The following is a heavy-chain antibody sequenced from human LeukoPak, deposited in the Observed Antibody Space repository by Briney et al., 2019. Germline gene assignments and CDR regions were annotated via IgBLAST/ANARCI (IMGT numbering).Heavy chain of an antibody. D-gene: IGHD2-2*01. V-gene: IGHV3-23*01. Sequence: GGSLRLSCAASKFTFSQSAMSWVRQAPGKGLEWVSSISGSGYGTNYADSVKGRFTISRDNSNNTLSLQMNSLRVEDTAKYYCAQGASPDYWGQGTLVTVSS. CDR1: KFTFSQSA. CDR2: ISGSGYGT. CDR3: AQGASPDY. J-gene: IGHJ4*02.